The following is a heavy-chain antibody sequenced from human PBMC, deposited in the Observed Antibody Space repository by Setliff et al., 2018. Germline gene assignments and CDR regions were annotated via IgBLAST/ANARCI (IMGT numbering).Heavy chain of an antibody. D-gene: IGHD3-22*01. CDR1: GFTFSNYW. Sequence: GESLKISCAASGFTFSNYWMHWVRRAPGKGLVWASRINTDGSSTTHADSVKGRFTISRDNAKNTLYLQMNSLRAEDTAVYYCARVYYDSPWAFDIWGQGTMVTVSS. V-gene: IGHV3-74*01. J-gene: IGHJ3*02. CDR2: INTDGSST. CDR3: ARVYYDSPWAFDI.